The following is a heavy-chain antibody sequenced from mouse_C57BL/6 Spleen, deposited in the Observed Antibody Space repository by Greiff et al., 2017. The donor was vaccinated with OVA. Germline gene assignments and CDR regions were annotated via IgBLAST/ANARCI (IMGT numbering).Heavy chain of an antibody. V-gene: IGHV1-82*01. CDR1: GYAFSSSW. CDR3: ASVYYYGSSWYLDV. J-gene: IGHJ1*03. Sequence: QVQLKQSGPELVKPGASVKISCKASGYAFSSSWMNWVKQRPGKGLEWIGRIYPGDGDTNYNGKFKGKATLTADKSSSTAYMQLSSLTSEDSAVYFCASVYYYGSSWYLDVWGTGTTVTVSS. CDR2: IYPGDGDT. D-gene: IGHD1-1*01.